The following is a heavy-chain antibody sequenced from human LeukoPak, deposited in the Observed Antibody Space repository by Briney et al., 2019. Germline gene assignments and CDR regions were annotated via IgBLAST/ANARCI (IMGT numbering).Heavy chain of an antibody. Sequence: GGSLRLSCAASGFTFSSYAMPWVRQAPGKGLEWVAVISYDGSNKYYADSVKGRFTISRDNSKNTLYLQMNSLRAEDTAVYYCARLGYCSGGSCYRAFDIWGQGTMVTVSS. V-gene: IGHV3-30*04. CDR2: ISYDGSNK. D-gene: IGHD2-15*01. CDR3: ARLGYCSGGSCYRAFDI. CDR1: GFTFSSYA. J-gene: IGHJ3*02.